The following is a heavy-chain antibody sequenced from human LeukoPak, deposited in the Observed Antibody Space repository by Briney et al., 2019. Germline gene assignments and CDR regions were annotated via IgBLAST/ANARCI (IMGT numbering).Heavy chain of an antibody. V-gene: IGHV1-2*02. CDR2: INPNSGGT. D-gene: IGHD2-21*02. J-gene: IGHJ6*03. CDR3: ARAYCGGDCYPYYYYYMDV. CDR1: GYTFTGYY. Sequence: ASVKVSCKASGYTFTGYYMHWVRQAPGQGLEWMGWINPNSGGTNYAQKFQGRVTMTRDTSISTAYMELSRLRSDDTAVYYCARAYCGGDCYPYYYYYMDVWGKGTTVTVSS.